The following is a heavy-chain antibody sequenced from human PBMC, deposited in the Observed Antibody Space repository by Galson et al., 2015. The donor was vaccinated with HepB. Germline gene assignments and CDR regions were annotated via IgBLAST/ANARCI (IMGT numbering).Heavy chain of an antibody. CDR3: AHRLGYTSSFDFDY. Sequence: PALVKPTQTLTLTCTLSGFSLSTRGVGVGWIRQPPGRALEWLALIYWDDDKRYSPSLENRLLVAKDTSKNQVVLTMANTDPVDTATYYCAHRLGYTSSFDFDYWGQGALVTVSS. V-gene: IGHV2-5*02. D-gene: IGHD6-6*01. CDR2: IYWDDDK. CDR1: GFSLSTRGVG. J-gene: IGHJ4*02.